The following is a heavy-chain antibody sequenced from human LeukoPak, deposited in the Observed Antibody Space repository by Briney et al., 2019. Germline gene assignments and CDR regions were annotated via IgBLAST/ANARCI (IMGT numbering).Heavy chain of an antibody. V-gene: IGHV4-61*01. CDR2: IYYSGST. Sequence: SETLSLTCAVSGYSISSGYYWGWIRQPPGKGLEWIGYIYYSGSTNYNPSLKSRVTISVDTSKNRFSLKLSSVTAADTAVYYCARGWSSYYDFWSGYYPYFDYWGQGTLVTVSS. J-gene: IGHJ4*02. D-gene: IGHD3-3*01. CDR3: ARGWSSYYDFWSGYYPYFDY. CDR1: GYSISSGYY.